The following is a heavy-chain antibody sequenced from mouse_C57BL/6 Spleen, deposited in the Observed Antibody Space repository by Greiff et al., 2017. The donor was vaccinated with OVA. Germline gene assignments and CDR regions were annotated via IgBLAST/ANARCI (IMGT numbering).Heavy chain of an antibody. CDR2: IYPGDGDT. CDR3: ARGSYYGIYGFAY. Sequence: VQLQQSGPELVKPGASVKISCKASGYAFSSSWMNWVKQRPGKGLEWIGRIYPGDGDTNYNGKFKGKATLTADKSSSTAYMQLSSLTSEDSAVYFCARGSYYGIYGFAYWGQGTLVTVSA. D-gene: IGHD2-1*01. V-gene: IGHV1-82*01. J-gene: IGHJ3*01. CDR1: GYAFSSSW.